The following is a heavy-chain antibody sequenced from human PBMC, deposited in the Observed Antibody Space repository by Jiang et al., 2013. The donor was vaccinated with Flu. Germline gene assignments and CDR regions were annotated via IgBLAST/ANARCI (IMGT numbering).Heavy chain of an antibody. D-gene: IGHD1-26*01. V-gene: IGHV4-39*01. CDR3: AGHEFAIASKX. CDR1: GGSISSSNYY. Sequence: GPGLVKPSETFSLTCIVSGGSISSSNYYWAWIRQPPGKGLEWIATISSGGNTYYHPSLKSRVTISLDTSKNDFSLRLTSVTAADTAVYYCAGHEFAIASKXWGQGTLVAVSS. CDR2: ISSGGNT. J-gene: IGHJ4*02.